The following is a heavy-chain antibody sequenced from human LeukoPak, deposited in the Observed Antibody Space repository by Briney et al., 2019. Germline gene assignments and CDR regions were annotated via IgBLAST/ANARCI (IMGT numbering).Heavy chain of an antibody. J-gene: IGHJ6*02. V-gene: IGHV3-23*01. Sequence: GGSLRLSCAASGFTFSSLAMSWVRQAPGKGLEWVSGLSDSGGRTYYADSVKGRFTISRDNSKNTLFLQMNSLRAEDTAVYYCARVIAGRYYYYGMDVWGQGTTVTVSS. CDR1: GFTFSSLA. CDR2: LSDSGGRT. CDR3: ARVIAGRYYYYGMDV. D-gene: IGHD6-6*01.